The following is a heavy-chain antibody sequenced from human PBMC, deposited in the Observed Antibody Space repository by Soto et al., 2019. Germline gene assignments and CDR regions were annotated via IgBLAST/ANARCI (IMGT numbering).Heavy chain of an antibody. CDR3: ARASIVGATNAFDI. Sequence: ASLKVYCKASGGTFSSYAISWVRQAPGQGLEWMGGISPNNGNTNYAQKLQGRVTMTTDTSTSTAYMELRSLRSDDTAVYYCARASIVGATNAFDIWGQGTMVTVSS. V-gene: IGHV1-18*01. D-gene: IGHD1-26*01. J-gene: IGHJ3*02. CDR2: ISPNNGNT. CDR1: GGTFSSYA.